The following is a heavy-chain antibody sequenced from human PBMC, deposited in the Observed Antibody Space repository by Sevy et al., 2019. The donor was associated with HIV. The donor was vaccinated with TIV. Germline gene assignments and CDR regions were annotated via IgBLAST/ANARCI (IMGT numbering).Heavy chain of an antibody. V-gene: IGHV3-7*01. CDR2: ISPNGSDK. D-gene: IGHD1-26*01. Sequence: GGSLRLSCAASGFTFSPYGMTWVRQAPGKGLEWVSNISPNGSDKYYVDSVKGRFTISRDNAKNSLYLQMNSLRADDTAMYYCARGVGLDCWGQGALVTVSS. CDR3: ARGVGLDC. CDR1: GFTFSPYG. J-gene: IGHJ4*02.